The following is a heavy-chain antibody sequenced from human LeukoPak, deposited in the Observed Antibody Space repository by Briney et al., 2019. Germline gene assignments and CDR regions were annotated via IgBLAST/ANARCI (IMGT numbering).Heavy chain of an antibody. V-gene: IGHV4-34*01. CDR3: ARGQEQQLPYARAYMDV. Sequence: TPSETLSLTCAVYGGSFSGYYWSWIRQPPGKGLEWIGEINHSGSTNYNPSLKSRVTISVDTSKNQFSLKLSSVTAADTAVYYCARGQEQQLPYARAYMDVWGKGTTVTVSS. J-gene: IGHJ6*03. CDR2: INHSGST. CDR1: GGSFSGYY. D-gene: IGHD6-13*01.